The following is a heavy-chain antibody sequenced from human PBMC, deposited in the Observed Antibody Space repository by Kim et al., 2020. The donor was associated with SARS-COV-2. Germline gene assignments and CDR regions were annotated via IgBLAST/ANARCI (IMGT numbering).Heavy chain of an antibody. CDR2: INPSGGST. CDR1: GYTFTSYY. D-gene: IGHD5-12*01. J-gene: IGHJ4*02. CDR3: ARGGGGYSGYDYGVVGAVDYFDY. V-gene: IGHV1-46*01. Sequence: ASVKVSCKASGYTFTSYYMHWVRQAPGQGLEWMGIINPSGGSTSYAQKFQGRVTMTRDTSTSTVYMELSSLRSEDTAVYYCARGGGGYSGYDYGVVGAVDYFDYWGQGTLVTVSS.